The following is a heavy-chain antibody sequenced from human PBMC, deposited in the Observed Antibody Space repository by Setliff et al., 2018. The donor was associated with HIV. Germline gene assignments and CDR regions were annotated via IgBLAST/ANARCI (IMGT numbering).Heavy chain of an antibody. CDR2: ITAERSDK. V-gene: IGHV3-7*01. D-gene: IGHD6-13*01. Sequence: PGGSLRLSCAASGFSFSNSWMAWVRQAPGKGLEWVATITAERSDKNYADSVKGRFTISRDNSKNTLYLQMNRLRSEDTAVYYCAKNLFSSRWSPLDSWGQGTLVTVSS. CDR1: GFSFSNSW. J-gene: IGHJ4*02. CDR3: AKNLFSSRWSPLDS.